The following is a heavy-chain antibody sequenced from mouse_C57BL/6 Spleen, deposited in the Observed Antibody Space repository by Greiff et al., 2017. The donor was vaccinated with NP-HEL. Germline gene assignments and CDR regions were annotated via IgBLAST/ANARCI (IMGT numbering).Heavy chain of an antibody. CDR1: GFTFSSYA. J-gene: IGHJ3*01. CDR3: TRGGGNFFAY. D-gene: IGHD2-1*01. Sequence: EVQLQESGEGLVKPGGSLKLSCAASGFTFSSYAMSWVRQTPEKRLEWVAYISSGGDYIYYADTVKGRFTISRDNARNTLYLQMSSLKSEDTAMYYCTRGGGNFFAYWGQGTLVTVSA. CDR2: ISSGGDYI. V-gene: IGHV5-9-1*02.